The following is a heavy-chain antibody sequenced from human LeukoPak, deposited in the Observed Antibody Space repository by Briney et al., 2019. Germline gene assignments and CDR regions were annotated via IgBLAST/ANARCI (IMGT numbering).Heavy chain of an antibody. Sequence: GGSLRLSCAASGFTFSSYSMNWVRQAPGKGLEWVSSISSSSSYIYYADSVKGRFTISRDNAKNSLYLQMNSLRAEDTAVYYCARVLSGSSGYYYFDYWGQGTLVTVSS. CDR3: ARVLSGSSGYYYFDY. D-gene: IGHD3-22*01. J-gene: IGHJ4*02. CDR2: ISSSSSYI. CDR1: GFTFSSYS. V-gene: IGHV3-21*01.